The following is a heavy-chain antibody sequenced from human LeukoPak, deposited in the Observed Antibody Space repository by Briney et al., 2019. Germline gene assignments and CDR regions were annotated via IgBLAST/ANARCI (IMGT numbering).Heavy chain of an antibody. V-gene: IGHV3-7*04. CDR1: GFIFSDHY. Sequence: GGSLRLSCVASGFIFSDHYMDWVRQAPGKGLEWVANIKQDGSEKYYVDSVKGRFTISRDNAKKSLYLQMNSLRAEDTAVYYCARVDSYNSGWLDYWGQGTLVTVSS. D-gene: IGHD6-19*01. J-gene: IGHJ4*02. CDR2: IKQDGSEK. CDR3: ARVDSYNSGWLDY.